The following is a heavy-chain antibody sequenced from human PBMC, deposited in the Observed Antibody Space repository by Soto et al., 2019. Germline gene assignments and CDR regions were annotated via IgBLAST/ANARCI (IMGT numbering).Heavy chain of an antibody. Sequence: PSETLSLTCTVSSGSISSTIYSWDWIRQPPGKGLEWIGSIFYSGSTYYNPSLKSRVTISVDTSKNQFSLTLTSVTAADTAVYYCARQCRRVTCHWFFPCGQGTLVTVS. CDR2: IFYSGST. CDR1: SGSISSTIYS. CDR3: ARQCRRVTCHWFFP. D-gene: IGHD2-15*01. J-gene: IGHJ5*02. V-gene: IGHV4-39*01.